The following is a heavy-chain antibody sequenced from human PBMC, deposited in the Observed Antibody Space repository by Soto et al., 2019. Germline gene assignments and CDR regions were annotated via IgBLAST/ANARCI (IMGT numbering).Heavy chain of an antibody. CDR2: ISYDGSNK. CDR3: ARDRVSGSGSGWYSGGFDY. V-gene: IGHV3-30-3*01. Sequence: GGSLRLSCAASGFTFSSYAMHWVRQAPGKGPEWVAVISYDGSNKYYADSVKGRFTISRDNSKNTLYLQMNSLRAEDTAVYYCARDRVSGSGSGWYSGGFDYWGQGTLVTVSS. J-gene: IGHJ4*02. CDR1: GFTFSSYA. D-gene: IGHD6-19*01.